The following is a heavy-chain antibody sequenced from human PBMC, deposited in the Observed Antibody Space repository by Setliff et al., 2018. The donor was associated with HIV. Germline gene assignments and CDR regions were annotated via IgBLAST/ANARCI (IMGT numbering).Heavy chain of an antibody. D-gene: IGHD3-10*01. V-gene: IGHV4-39*02. CDR2: KSYTGST. Sequence: SETLSLTCTVPGGSINRSKYYWGWIRQPPGKGLEWIGTKSYTGSTYYGPSLKSRVTISLDTSKNQFFLKLSSVTAPDTAIYYCAREESTEDYDSGRSGPTSPPPLIYWGQGSPVTVSS. J-gene: IGHJ1*01. CDR1: GGSINRSKYY. CDR3: AREESTEDYDSGRSGPTSPPPLIY.